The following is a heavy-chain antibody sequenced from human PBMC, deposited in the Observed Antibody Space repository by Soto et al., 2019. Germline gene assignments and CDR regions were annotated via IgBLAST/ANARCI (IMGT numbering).Heavy chain of an antibody. CDR1: GYTFTSYG. J-gene: IGHJ6*02. D-gene: IGHD6-6*01. CDR2: ISASNGNT. CDR3: ARHYSSSHYYYYYYGMDV. V-gene: IGHV1-18*01. Sequence: GASVKVSCKASGYTFTSYGFSWVRQTPGQGLEWMGWISASNGNTNYAQKLQGRVTMTTDTSTGTAYMELRSLRSDDTAMYYCARHYSSSHYYYYYYGMDVWGQGTTVTVSS.